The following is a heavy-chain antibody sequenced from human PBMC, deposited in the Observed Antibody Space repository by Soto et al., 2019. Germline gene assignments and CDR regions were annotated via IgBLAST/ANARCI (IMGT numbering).Heavy chain of an antibody. Sequence: SETLSLTCKVSGTSVRHFYWSWIRQSAGKGLEWIGRIYSTGTTNFNPSLKSRLTMSTDMSKNQVSLNLTSVTAADTAVYYCVRDRADFSSTYYHYFSVWGRGTLVTVSS. CDR3: VRDRADFSSTYYHYFSV. CDR2: IYSTGTT. CDR1: GTSVRHFY. D-gene: IGHD6-13*01. V-gene: IGHV4-4*07. J-gene: IGHJ2*01.